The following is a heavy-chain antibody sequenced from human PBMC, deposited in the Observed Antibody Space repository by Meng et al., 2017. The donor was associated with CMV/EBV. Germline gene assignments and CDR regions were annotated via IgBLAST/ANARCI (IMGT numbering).Heavy chain of an antibody. V-gene: IGHV1-2*02. CDR3: ARDRILYSSGYQGYFQL. D-gene: IGHD3-22*01. J-gene: IGHJ1*01. CDR1: GYTFTGYY. CDR2: INPNSDGT. Sequence: ASVMVSCKASGYTFTGYYMHWLRQAPGQGLEWMGWINPNSDGTNYAQKFQGRVTMTRDTSISTAYMELGRLRSDDTAVYYCARDRILYSSGYQGYFQLWGQGTLVTVSS.